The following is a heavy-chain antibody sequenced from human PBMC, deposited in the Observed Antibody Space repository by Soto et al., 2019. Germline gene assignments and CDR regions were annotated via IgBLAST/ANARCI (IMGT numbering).Heavy chain of an antibody. CDR2: ISYDGSNK. Sequence: PGGSVRLSCAASGFTFSSYAMHWVRQAPGKGLEWVAVISYDGSNKYYADSVKGRFTISRDNSKNTLYLQMNSLRAEDTAVYYCARGAMGGSYYRDYYGMDVWGQGTTVTVSS. D-gene: IGHD1-26*01. J-gene: IGHJ6*02. CDR3: ARGAMGGSYYRDYYGMDV. V-gene: IGHV3-30-3*01. CDR1: GFTFSSYA.